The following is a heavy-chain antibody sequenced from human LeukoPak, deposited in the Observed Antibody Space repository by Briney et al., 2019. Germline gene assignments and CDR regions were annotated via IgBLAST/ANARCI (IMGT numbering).Heavy chain of an antibody. CDR2: IKSDGGDT. CDR3: VRLVNRAFDI. V-gene: IGHV3-7*05. Sequence: PVGALRLSCAAPGVSSSKYWMSCVRQAPGEGLEWVANIKSDGGDTSCVESVRGGFTLSRDNTPNSLDLQMNSLRAEDTAVYYCVRLVNRAFDIWGQGTMVIVSS. D-gene: IGHD2-2*01. CDR1: GVSSSKYW. J-gene: IGHJ3*02.